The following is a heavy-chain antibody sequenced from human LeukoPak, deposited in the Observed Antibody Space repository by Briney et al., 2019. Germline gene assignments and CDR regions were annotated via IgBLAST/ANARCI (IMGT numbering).Heavy chain of an antibody. V-gene: IGHV3-23*01. CDR3: AIEYYYYMDV. Sequence: GGSLRLSCAASGFTFTSNAVSWVRQAPGKGLEWVSTISASGGSIYYAGSVKGRFTISRDISKNTLYLQMNSLRAEDTAVYHCAIEYYYYMDVWGKETTVTVS. CDR2: ISASGGSI. J-gene: IGHJ6*03. CDR1: GFTFTSNA.